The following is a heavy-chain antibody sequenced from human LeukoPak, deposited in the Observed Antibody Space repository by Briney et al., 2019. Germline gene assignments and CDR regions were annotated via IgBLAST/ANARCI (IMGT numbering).Heavy chain of an antibody. CDR1: GGSISSYY. Sequence: SETLSLTCTVSGGSISSYYWSWIRQPPEKGLEWIGYIYYSGSTNYNPSLKSRVTISVDTSKNQFSLKLSSVTAADTAVYYCARHRSGWYAYDYWGQGTLVTVSS. CDR2: IYYSGST. J-gene: IGHJ4*02. V-gene: IGHV4-59*08. CDR3: ARHRSGWYAYDY. D-gene: IGHD6-19*01.